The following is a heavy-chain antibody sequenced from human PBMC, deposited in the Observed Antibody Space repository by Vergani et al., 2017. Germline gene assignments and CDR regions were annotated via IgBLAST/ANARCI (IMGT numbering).Heavy chain of an antibody. J-gene: IGHJ4*02. Sequence: QLQLQESGPGLVKPSETLSLTCTVSGGSISSSSYYWGWIRQPPGKGLEWIGSIYYSGSTYYNPSLKSRVTISVDTSKDQFSLKLSSVTAADTAVYYCARHGNRNYGDLDYWGQGTLVTVSS. CDR2: IYYSGST. D-gene: IGHD4-17*01. V-gene: IGHV4-39*01. CDR1: GGSISSSSYY. CDR3: ARHGNRNYGDLDY.